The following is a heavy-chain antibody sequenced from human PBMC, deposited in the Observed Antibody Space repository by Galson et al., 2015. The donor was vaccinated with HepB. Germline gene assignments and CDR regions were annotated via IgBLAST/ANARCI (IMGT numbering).Heavy chain of an antibody. CDR3: ARSAWLDI. CDR1: GFTFSDYY. V-gene: IGHV3-11*01. J-gene: IGHJ3*02. CDR2: ISSSSGII. D-gene: IGHD6-25*01. Sequence: SLRLSCAASGFTFSDYYMRWIRQAPGKGLECISHISSSSGIIYYADSVKGRFTISRDTAKNSLYLQMNSLRAEDTAMYYCARSAWLDIWGQGTMVTVSS.